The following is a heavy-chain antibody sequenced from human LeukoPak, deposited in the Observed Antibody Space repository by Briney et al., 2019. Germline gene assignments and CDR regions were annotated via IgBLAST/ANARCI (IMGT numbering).Heavy chain of an antibody. J-gene: IGHJ4*02. CDR2: ISSYGGGI. V-gene: IGHV3-23*01. CDR1: GFTFSSYA. D-gene: IGHD1-26*01. Sequence: GGSLRLSCSASGFTFSSYAMSWVRQAPGKGLEWVSAISSYGGGIYYADSLKGRFTISRDNSKNTLYLQLNTLRAEDTAPYYCARDWELPDYWGQGTLVTVSS. CDR3: ARDWELPDY.